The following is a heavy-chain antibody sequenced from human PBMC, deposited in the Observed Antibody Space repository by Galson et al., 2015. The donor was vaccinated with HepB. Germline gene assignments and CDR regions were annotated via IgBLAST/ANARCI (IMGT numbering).Heavy chain of an antibody. CDR3: ARLEDTAMVRFEGFDP. CDR2: IYYSGST. V-gene: IGHV4-39*01. CDR1: GGSISSSSYY. D-gene: IGHD5-18*01. J-gene: IGHJ5*02. Sequence: SETLSLTCTVSGGSISSSSYYWGWIRQPPGKGLEWIGSIYYSGSTYYNPSLKSRVTISVDTSKNQFSLKLSSVTAADTAVYYCARLEDTAMVRFEGFDPWGQGTLVTVSS.